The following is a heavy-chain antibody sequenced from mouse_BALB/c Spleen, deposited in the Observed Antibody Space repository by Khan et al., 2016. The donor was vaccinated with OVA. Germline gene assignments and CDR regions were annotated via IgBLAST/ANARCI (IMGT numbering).Heavy chain of an antibody. J-gene: IGHJ4*01. Sequence: EVMLVESGGGLVKPGGSLKLSCAASGFTFSSYAVSWIRQTPEKRLEWVASINSGGSTYYQDSVKGRFAISRDDARNILYLQMSSLSSEDTAIYYCTRLVDYWGQGTSVTVSS. CDR3: TRLVDY. CDR2: INSGGST. CDR1: GFTFSSYA. V-gene: IGHV5-6-5*01.